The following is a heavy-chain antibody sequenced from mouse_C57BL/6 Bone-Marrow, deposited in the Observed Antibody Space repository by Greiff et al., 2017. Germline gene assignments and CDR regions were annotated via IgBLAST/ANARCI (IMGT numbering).Heavy chain of an antibody. V-gene: IGHV2-4*01. Sequence: VQLQQSGPGLVQPSQSLSITCTVSGFSLTSYGVHWVRQPPGKGLEWLGVIWSGGSTDSNAAFISILSISKDNSKSQVFFKMNSQQADDTAIYYCAKNVATVRMDYWGQGTSVTVSS. D-gene: IGHD1-1*01. CDR2: IWSGGST. J-gene: IGHJ4*01. CDR1: GFSLTSYG. CDR3: AKNVATVRMDY.